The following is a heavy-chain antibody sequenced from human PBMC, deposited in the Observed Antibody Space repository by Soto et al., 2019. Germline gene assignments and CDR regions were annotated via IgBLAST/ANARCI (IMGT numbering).Heavy chain of an antibody. CDR3: AREVPVPYSSGWYYYGMDV. Sequence: GGSLRLSCAASGFTFSSYSMNWVRQAPGKGLEWVSYISSSSSTIYYADSVKGRFTISRDNAKNSLYLQMNSLRAEDTAVYYCAREVPVPYSSGWYYYGMDVWGQGTTVTVSS. D-gene: IGHD6-19*01. CDR2: ISSSSSTI. J-gene: IGHJ6*02. CDR1: GFTFSSYS. V-gene: IGHV3-48*04.